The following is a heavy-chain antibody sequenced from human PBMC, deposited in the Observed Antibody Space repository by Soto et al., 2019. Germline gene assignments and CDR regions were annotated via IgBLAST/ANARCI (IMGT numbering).Heavy chain of an antibody. D-gene: IGHD2-2*01. CDR2: ISYDGSNR. V-gene: IGHV3-30*18. CDR3: AKDHIVAAAPDY. CDR1: GFTFDTYG. Sequence: QVQLVESGGGVVQPGRSLRLSCAASGFTFDTYGMHWVRQAPGKGLEWVAVISYDGSNRYYADSVKGRFTISRDNSKNALYLQMNSLRSEDTAVYYCAKDHIVAAAPDYWGQGTLVTV. J-gene: IGHJ4*02.